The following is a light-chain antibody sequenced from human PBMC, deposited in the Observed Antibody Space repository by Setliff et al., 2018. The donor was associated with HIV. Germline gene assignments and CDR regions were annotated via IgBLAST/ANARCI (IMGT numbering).Light chain of an antibody. Sequence: QSVLTQPASVSGYPGQSITISCTGTSSDVGGYNYVSWYQQHPGKAPKLMIYDVSNRPSGVSNRFSGSKSGNTASLTISGLQAEDEADYYCSSYTSSSSYVFGTGTKGTVL. V-gene: IGLV2-14*03. CDR1: SSDVGGYNY. J-gene: IGLJ1*01. CDR2: DVS. CDR3: SSYTSSSSYV.